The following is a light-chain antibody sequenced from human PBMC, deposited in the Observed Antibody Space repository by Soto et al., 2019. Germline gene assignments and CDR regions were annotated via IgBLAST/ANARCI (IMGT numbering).Light chain of an antibody. CDR1: QSVSSN. CDR2: GAS. V-gene: IGKV3-15*01. CDR3: QQYNSYPIT. Sequence: RQSPVTVSLSQGERATLSCRASQSVSSNLAWYQQIPGQAPRLLIYGASTRATGIPARFSGSGSGTDFTLTISSLQPEDFATYYCQQYNSYPITFGQGTRLEIK. J-gene: IGKJ5*01.